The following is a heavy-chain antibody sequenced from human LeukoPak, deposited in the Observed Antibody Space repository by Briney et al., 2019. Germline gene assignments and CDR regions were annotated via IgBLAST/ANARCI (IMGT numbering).Heavy chain of an antibody. CDR2: IIPIFGTA. V-gene: IGHV1-69*01. CDR1: GGTFSSYA. CDR3: AKDPRPGDSSGYYYERAYFDY. Sequence: ASVKVSCKASGGTFSSYAISWVRQAPGQGLEWMGGIIPIFGTANYAQKFQGRVTITAAESTSTAYMELGRLRAEDTAVYFCAKDPRPGDSSGYYYERAYFDYWGQGTLVTVSS. J-gene: IGHJ4*02. D-gene: IGHD3-22*01.